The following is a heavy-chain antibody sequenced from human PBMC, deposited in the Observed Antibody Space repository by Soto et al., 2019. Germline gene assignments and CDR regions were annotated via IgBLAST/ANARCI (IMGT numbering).Heavy chain of an antibody. D-gene: IGHD2-2*01. CDR1: GFTFTNAW. V-gene: IGHV3-15*07. J-gene: IGHJ4*01. CDR3: TTDSYSSISLVRFAY. CDR2: IKSKTDGGT. Sequence: GGSLRLSCAASGFTFTNAWINWVRQAPGKGLEWVGRIKSKTDGGTDYAEPVKGRFAISRDDSNNMVYLQMNSLRTEDTAVYYCTTDSYSSISLVRFAYWGHGTLVTVSS.